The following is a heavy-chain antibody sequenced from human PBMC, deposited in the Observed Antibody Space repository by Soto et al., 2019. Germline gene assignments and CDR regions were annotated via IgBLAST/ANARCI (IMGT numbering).Heavy chain of an antibody. CDR1: GYSFTTHW. V-gene: IGHV5-51*01. Sequence: GESLKISCKGSGYSFTTHWIGWVRQMPGKGLEWMGSIFLGDSDTRYSPSFQGQVTISADKSINTVYLQWSSLKASDSAMYYCARRVGLDCFDPWGQGTLVTVSS. D-gene: IGHD3-3*01. CDR2: IFLGDSDT. CDR3: ARRVGLDCFDP. J-gene: IGHJ5*02.